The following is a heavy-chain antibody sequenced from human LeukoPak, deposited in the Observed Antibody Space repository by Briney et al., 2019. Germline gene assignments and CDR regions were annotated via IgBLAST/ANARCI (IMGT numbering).Heavy chain of an antibody. V-gene: IGHV2-5*01. CDR1: GFSLPTRGVG. Sequence: SGPTLVNPSQTLTLTCTFFGFSLPTRGVGVGGIPHPPERALGWLALIYWNDERRYNPSLKSRLLMLEDSSRNQVVLTMTNMDPVDTATYYCAHTSVVVVDGAFDIWGQGTMITVSS. J-gene: IGHJ3*02. D-gene: IGHD2-15*01. CDR3: AHTSVVVVDGAFDI. CDR2: IYWNDER.